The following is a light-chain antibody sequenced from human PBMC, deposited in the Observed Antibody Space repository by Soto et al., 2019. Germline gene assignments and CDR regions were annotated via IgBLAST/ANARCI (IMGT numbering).Light chain of an antibody. Sequence: IQMTQSPSSLSASIGDRVTINCRASQSIATFLNWYQQKPGEAPKRLIYAASTLQSGVPSRFSRSVSGTDFALTISGLQPEDFATYYCQQSYRTPPDTFGQGTKLEIK. CDR3: QQSYRTPPDT. V-gene: IGKV1-39*01. CDR1: QSIATF. CDR2: AAS. J-gene: IGKJ2*01.